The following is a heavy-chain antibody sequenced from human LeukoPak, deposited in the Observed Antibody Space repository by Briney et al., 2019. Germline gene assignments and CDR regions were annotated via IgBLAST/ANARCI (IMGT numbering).Heavy chain of an antibody. J-gene: IGHJ3*02. CDR3: AKDRGGYGDFNDAFDI. CDR2: ISWDGGST. V-gene: IGHV3-43*01. CDR1: GFTFDDYT. D-gene: IGHD4-17*01. Sequence: PGGSLRLSCAASGFTFDDYTMHWVRQAPGKGLEWVSLISWDGGSTYYADSVKGRFTISRDNAKNSLYLQMNSLRAEDTALYYCAKDRGGYGDFNDAFDIWGQGTMVSVSS.